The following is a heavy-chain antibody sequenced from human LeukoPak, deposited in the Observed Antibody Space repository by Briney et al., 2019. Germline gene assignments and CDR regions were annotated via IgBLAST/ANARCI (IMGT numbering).Heavy chain of an antibody. V-gene: IGHV1-46*01. Sequence: ASVKVSCKASGYTFTSYYMHWVRQAPGQGLEWMGIINPSGGSTSYAQKFQGRVTMTRDMSTSTAYMELSRLRSDDTAVYYCARDCSSTSCYDYWGQGTLVTVSS. J-gene: IGHJ4*02. CDR1: GYTFTSYY. CDR2: INPSGGST. D-gene: IGHD2-2*01. CDR3: ARDCSSTSCYDY.